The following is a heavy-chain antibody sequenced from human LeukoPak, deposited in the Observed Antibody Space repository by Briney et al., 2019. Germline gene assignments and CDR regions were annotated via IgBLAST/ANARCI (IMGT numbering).Heavy chain of an antibody. Sequence: QPGGSLRLSCAASGFPFSSYAMSWVRQAPGKGLEWVAAINGGGDNTYYADSVRGRFTISRDNSKSTPILQMNGLRGEDTALYYCAKDLWSVAVSGLDHWGQGTRVTVSS. CDR2: INGGGDNT. J-gene: IGHJ4*02. V-gene: IGHV3-23*01. D-gene: IGHD3-3*01. CDR3: AKDLWSVAVSGLDH. CDR1: GFPFSSYA.